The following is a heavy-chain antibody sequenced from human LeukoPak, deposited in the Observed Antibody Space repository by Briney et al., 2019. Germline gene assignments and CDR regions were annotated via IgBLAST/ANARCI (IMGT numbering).Heavy chain of an antibody. J-gene: IGHJ4*02. CDR1: GYSFTNYW. CDR2: IYPGDSDS. V-gene: IGHV5-51*01. D-gene: IGHD6-13*01. CDR3: ARLSVIAADGTHYFDY. Sequence: GEALKISCKGSGYSFTNYWIGWVRQMPGKGLGGRGIIYPGDSDSRNSPYFQAQVSISADKSINTAYLQWSSLKASDTAMYYCARLSVIAADGTHYFDYWGQGTLVTVSS.